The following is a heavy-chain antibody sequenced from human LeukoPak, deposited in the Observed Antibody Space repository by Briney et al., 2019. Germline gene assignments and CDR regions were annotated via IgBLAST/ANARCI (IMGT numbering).Heavy chain of an antibody. Sequence: SGGSLRLSCAASGSTFSSYGMHWVRQAPGKGLEWVAVISYDGNNKYYTDSVKGRFTISRDNSKNTLYLQMNSLRVEDTAVYYCARDHVGYDSSGYHYFSYFDYWGQGTLVTVSS. CDR2: ISYDGNNK. V-gene: IGHV3-30*03. CDR3: ARDHVGYDSSGYHYFSYFDY. D-gene: IGHD3-22*01. J-gene: IGHJ4*02. CDR1: GSTFSSYG.